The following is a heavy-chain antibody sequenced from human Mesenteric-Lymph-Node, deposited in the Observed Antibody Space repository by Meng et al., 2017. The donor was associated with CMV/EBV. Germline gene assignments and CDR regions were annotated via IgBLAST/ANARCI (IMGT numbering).Heavy chain of an antibody. V-gene: IGHV3-49*04. D-gene: IGHD5-12*01. CDR3: TREEWLQYYYYGMAV. Sequence: GGSLRLSCAASGFNVNDNYMNWVRQAPGKGLEWVGFSRSKAYGGTTEYAASVEGRFTISRDDSKSIAYLQMNSLKTEDTAVYYCTREEWLQYYYYGMAVWGLGTTVTVSS. J-gene: IGHJ6*02. CDR2: SRSKAYGGTT. CDR1: GFNVNDNY.